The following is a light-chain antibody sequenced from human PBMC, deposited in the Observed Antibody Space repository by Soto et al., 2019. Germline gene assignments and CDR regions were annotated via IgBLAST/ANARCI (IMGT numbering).Light chain of an antibody. CDR1: QSVSSSY. J-gene: IGKJ1*01. Sequence: ELVLTQSPGTLSLSPGERATLSCRASQSVSSSYLAWYQQKTGQAPRLLIYGASSRDTGIPDRFSGSGSGTDFTLTISRLEPEDFAVYYCQQYGSSPTFGQGTKVEIK. V-gene: IGKV3-20*01. CDR3: QQYGSSPT. CDR2: GAS.